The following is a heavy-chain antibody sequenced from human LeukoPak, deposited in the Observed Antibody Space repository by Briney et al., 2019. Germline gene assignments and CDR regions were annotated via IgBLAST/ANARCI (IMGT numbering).Heavy chain of an antibody. CDR2: ISSSGSTI. D-gene: IGHD1-26*01. CDR3: ASSGRYSDY. J-gene: IGHJ4*02. Sequence: GGSLRLSCAASGFTFSSYEMKWVRQAPGKGLEWVSYISSSGSTISYADSVKGRFTISRDNDKNSLFLQMDSLRAEDTAVYYCASSGRYSDYWGQGTLVTVSS. CDR1: GFTFSSYE. V-gene: IGHV3-48*03.